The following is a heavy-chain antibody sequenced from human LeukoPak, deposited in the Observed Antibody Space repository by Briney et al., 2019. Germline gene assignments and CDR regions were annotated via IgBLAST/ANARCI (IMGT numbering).Heavy chain of an antibody. J-gene: IGHJ4*02. CDR3: ATSPATDDY. CDR1: RFTIRNYW. Sequence: GGSLRLSCAASRFTIRNYWMHWVRQAPGKGLVWVSRINSDGSDTIYADSVKGRFTISRDNAKNTLYLQMNRLRVEDTAVYYCATSPATDDYWGQGTLVTVSS. V-gene: IGHV3-74*01. CDR2: INSDGSDT. D-gene: IGHD6-13*01.